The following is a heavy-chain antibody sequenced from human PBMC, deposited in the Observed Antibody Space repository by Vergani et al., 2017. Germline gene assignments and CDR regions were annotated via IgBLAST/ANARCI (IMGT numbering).Heavy chain of an antibody. J-gene: IGHJ6*02. CDR2: IIPIFGTA. D-gene: IGHD2-21*02. CDR3: ASKMQEEVVTAISWHYGMDV. V-gene: IGHV1-69*01. Sequence: VQLVESGGGLVKPGGSLRLSCAASGFTFSSYAISWVRQAPGQGLEWMGGIIPIFGTANYAQKFQGRVTITADESTSTAYMELSSLRSEDTAVYYCASKMQEEVVTAISWHYGMDVWGQGTTVTVSS. CDR1: GFTFSSYA.